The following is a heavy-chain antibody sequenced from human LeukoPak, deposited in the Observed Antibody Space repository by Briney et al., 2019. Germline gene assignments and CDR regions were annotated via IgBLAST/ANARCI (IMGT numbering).Heavy chain of an antibody. D-gene: IGHD2-2*01. CDR2: VNSDGSST. V-gene: IGHV3-74*01. J-gene: IGHJ6*02. CDR1: GFTFSSYW. Sequence: GGSLRLSCAASGFTFSSYWMHWVRQAPGKGLVWVSRVNSDGSSTSYADSVKGRFTISRDNAKNTLYLQMNSLRAEDTAVYYCAREWSGQLQRYGDYYGMDVWGQGTTVTVSS. CDR3: AREWSGQLQRYGDYYGMDV.